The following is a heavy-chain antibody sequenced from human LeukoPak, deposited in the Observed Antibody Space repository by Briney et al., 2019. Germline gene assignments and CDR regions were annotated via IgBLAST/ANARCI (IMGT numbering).Heavy chain of an antibody. D-gene: IGHD3-16*02. Sequence: SETLSLTCTVSGGSISSYYWSWIRQPPGKGLEWIGEINHSGSTNYNPSLKSRVTISVDTSKNQFSLKLSSVTAADTAVYYCASGYPLIGYYYYGMDVWGQGTTVTVSS. CDR3: ASGYPLIGYYYYGMDV. CDR2: INHSGST. CDR1: GGSISSYY. J-gene: IGHJ6*02. V-gene: IGHV4-34*01.